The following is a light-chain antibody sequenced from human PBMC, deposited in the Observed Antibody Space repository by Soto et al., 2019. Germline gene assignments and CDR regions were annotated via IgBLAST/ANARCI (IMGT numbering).Light chain of an antibody. Sequence: EVVLTQSPATLSLSPGERATLSCRASQTVTYYLAWYHQKPGQAPRLLIYDASSRATGVPARFSGSGSGAEFTLCMSGPEPDDLAVYYCQQRSNRPLPFGGGTTVETK. CDR2: DAS. J-gene: IGKJ4*02. CDR3: QQRSNRPLP. CDR1: QTVTYY. V-gene: IGKV3-11*01.